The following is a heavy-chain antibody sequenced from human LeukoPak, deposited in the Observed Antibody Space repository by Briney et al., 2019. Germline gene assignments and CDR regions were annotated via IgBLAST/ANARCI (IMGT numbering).Heavy chain of an antibody. D-gene: IGHD4-23*01. J-gene: IGHJ5*02. CDR2: IKPNSGGT. Sequence: ASVKVSCKASGYTFTGYYMHWVRQAPGQGLEWMGWIKPNSGGTKYAQKFQGRVTMTRNTSISTAYMELSSLRSEDTAVYYCARGPNKSDGGNSGSAWFDPWGQGTLVTVSS. V-gene: IGHV1-2*02. CDR3: ARGPNKSDGGNSGSAWFDP. CDR1: GYTFTGYY.